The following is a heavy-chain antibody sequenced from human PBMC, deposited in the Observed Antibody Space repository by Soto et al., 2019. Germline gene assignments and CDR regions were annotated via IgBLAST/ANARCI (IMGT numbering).Heavy chain of an antibody. J-gene: IGHJ4*02. CDR1: GFIFTNFW. V-gene: IGHV3-74*01. Sequence: GESLKISCEASGFIFTNFWMHWVRQVPGKGLVWVSRIDTSGSSTSYADSVKGRFTISRDNVKNTVSLQMNSLRAEDTGVYYCAKDSWYFDLWSQGSLVTVSS. CDR2: IDTSGSST. CDR3: AKDSWYFDL. D-gene: IGHD6-13*01.